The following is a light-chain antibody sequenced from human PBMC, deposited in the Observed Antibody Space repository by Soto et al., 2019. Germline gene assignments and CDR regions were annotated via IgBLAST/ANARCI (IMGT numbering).Light chain of an antibody. CDR3: GTWDSSLSAAV. Sequence: QSVLTQPPSVSAAPRQKVTISCSGSSSNIGNNYVSWYQQLPGTAPKLLIYDNNKRPSRIPDRFSGSKSGTSATLGITGLQTGDEADYYCGTWDSSLSAAVFGGGTQLTVL. CDR2: DNN. CDR1: SSNIGNNY. V-gene: IGLV1-51*01. J-gene: IGLJ2*01.